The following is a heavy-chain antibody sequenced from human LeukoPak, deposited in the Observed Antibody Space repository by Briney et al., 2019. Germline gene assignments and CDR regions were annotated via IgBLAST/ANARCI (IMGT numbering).Heavy chain of an antibody. CDR2: ISGDGGST. Sequence: GGSLRLSWAASGFTFDDYAMHWVRQAPGKGLEWVSLISGDGGSTYYADSVKGRFTISRDNSKNSLYLQMNSLRTEDTALYHCAKDMITFGGVITYFDYWGQGTLVTVSS. V-gene: IGHV3-43*02. D-gene: IGHD3-16*02. J-gene: IGHJ4*02. CDR1: GFTFDDYA. CDR3: AKDMITFGGVITYFDY.